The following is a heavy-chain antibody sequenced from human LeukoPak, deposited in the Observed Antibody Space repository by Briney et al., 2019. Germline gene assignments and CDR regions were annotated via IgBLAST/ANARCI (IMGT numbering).Heavy chain of an antibody. J-gene: IGHJ4*02. CDR3: ARVGATGTTSPFDY. CDR2: INPNSGGT. CDR1: GYTFTSYY. V-gene: IGHV1-2*02. D-gene: IGHD1-1*01. Sequence: GASVKVSCKASGYTFTSYYMHWVRQAPGQGLEWMGWINPNSGGTNYAQKFQGRVTMTRDTSISTAYMELSRLRSDDTAVYYCARVGATGTTSPFDYWGQGTLVTVSS.